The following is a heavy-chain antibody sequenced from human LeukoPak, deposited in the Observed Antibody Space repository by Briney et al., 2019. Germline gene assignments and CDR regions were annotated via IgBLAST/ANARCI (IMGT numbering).Heavy chain of an antibody. CDR1: GGSISSYY. V-gene: IGHV4-59*01. Sequence: SETLSLTCTVSGGSISSYYWSWIRQPPGKGLEWIGYIYYSGSTNYNPSLKSRVTISVDTSKNQFSLKLSSVTAADTAVYYCARTYYYGSGSYNSFDYWGQGTLVTVSS. CDR2: IYYSGST. J-gene: IGHJ4*02. D-gene: IGHD3-10*01. CDR3: ARTYYYGSGSYNSFDY.